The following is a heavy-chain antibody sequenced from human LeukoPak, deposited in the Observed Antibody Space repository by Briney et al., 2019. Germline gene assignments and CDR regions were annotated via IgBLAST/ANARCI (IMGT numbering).Heavy chain of an antibody. V-gene: IGHV4-39*01. Sequence: PSETLSLTCTVSGGSISGSSYYWGWIRQPPGKGLEWIGSIYYSGSTYYNPSLKSRVTISVDTSKNQFSLKLSSVTAADTAVYYCARTGSVSEVLDYWGQGTLVTVSS. CDR3: ARTGSVSEVLDY. J-gene: IGHJ4*02. CDR2: IYYSGST. CDR1: GGSISGSSYY. D-gene: IGHD7-27*01.